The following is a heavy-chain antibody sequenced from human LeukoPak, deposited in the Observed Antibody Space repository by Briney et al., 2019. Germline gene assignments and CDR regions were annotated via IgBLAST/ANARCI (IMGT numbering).Heavy chain of an antibody. D-gene: IGHD5-18*01. CDR3: IYGYTLDF. J-gene: IGHJ4*02. V-gene: IGHV3-53*01. CDR2: IYSGGST. Sequence: GGSLRLSCAASGFTVSSKYMNWVRQAPGKGLEWVSVIYSGGSTKYADSVKGRFTISRDNSKNTLYLQMNSLRADDTAVYYCIYGYTLDFWGQGTLVAVSS. CDR1: GFTVSSKY.